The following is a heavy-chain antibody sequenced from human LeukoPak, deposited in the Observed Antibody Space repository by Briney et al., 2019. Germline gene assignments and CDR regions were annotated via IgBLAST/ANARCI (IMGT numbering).Heavy chain of an antibody. CDR2: IKVDGSEK. Sequence: XASGFTFXRXXXXXXRXXXXRXXXWVANIKVDGSEKYYTDSVKGRFTISRDNAKNSLYLQMNSLRAEDTAVYYCARGYWYYFDYWGQGTLVTVSS. D-gene: IGHD2-8*02. CDR1: GFTFXRXX. V-gene: IGHV3-7*01. CDR3: ARGYWYYFDY. J-gene: IGHJ4*02.